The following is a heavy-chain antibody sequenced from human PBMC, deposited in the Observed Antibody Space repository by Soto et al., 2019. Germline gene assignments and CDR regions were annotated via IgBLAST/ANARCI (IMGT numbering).Heavy chain of an antibody. Sequence: PGGSLRLSCAASGFIFSSYAMHWVRQAPGKGLEWVAVISYDGNNKYYADSVKGRFTISRDNSKNTLYLQMNSLRAEDTAVYYCARASPYSSSSPYYYYYGMDVWGQGTTVTVSS. CDR3: ARASPYSSSSPYYYYYGMDV. CDR1: GFIFSSYA. D-gene: IGHD6-6*01. CDR2: ISYDGNNK. V-gene: IGHV3-30-3*01. J-gene: IGHJ6*02.